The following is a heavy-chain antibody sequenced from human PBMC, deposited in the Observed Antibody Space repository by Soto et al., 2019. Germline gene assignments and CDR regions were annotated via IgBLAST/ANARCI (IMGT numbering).Heavy chain of an antibody. Sequence: QLHLQESGPGLMKPSQTLSLTCTVSGDSMKSADYYWSWIRQPPGKGLEWLGYIYYNGATYYTPSLDSRLTISVDTSKNQFSLKLRSVTAADTAVYFCARDGGRGYYGSGTYFDFWGQGTLVTVSS. CDR1: GDSMKSADYY. CDR2: IYYNGAT. CDR3: ARDGGRGYYGSGTYFDF. J-gene: IGHJ4*02. D-gene: IGHD3-10*01. V-gene: IGHV4-30-4*08.